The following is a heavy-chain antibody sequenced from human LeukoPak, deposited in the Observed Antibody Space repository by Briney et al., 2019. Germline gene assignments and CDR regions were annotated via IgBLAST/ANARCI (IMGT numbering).Heavy chain of an antibody. J-gene: IGHJ6*03. V-gene: IGHV3-21*01. Sequence: GGSLRLSCAASGFTFSSYIMNWVRQAPGKGLEWVSSISSSSNHIYYADSMKGRFTISRDNAKNSLYLQMNSLRAEDTAVYYCARVVGQDIVVVPAAIYYYYYYMDVWGKGTTVTVSS. CDR3: ARVVGQDIVVVPAAIYYYYYYMDV. CDR1: GFTFSSYI. D-gene: IGHD2-2*01. CDR2: ISSSSNHI.